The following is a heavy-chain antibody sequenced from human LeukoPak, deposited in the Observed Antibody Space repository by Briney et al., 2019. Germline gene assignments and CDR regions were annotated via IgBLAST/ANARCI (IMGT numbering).Heavy chain of an antibody. Sequence: GGSLRLSCAASGFTFSSYSMNWVRQAPGKGLEWVSSISSSSSYIYYADSVKGRFTISRDNAKNSLYLQMNSLRAEDTAVYYCARDLVWFGEFKYYFDYWGQGTLVTVSS. J-gene: IGHJ4*02. CDR1: GFTFSSYS. CDR3: ARDLVWFGEFKYYFDY. CDR2: ISSSSSYI. D-gene: IGHD3-10*01. V-gene: IGHV3-21*01.